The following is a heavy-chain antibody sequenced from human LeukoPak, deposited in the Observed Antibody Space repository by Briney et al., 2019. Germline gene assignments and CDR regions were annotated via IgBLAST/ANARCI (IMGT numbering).Heavy chain of an antibody. CDR3: ARAKIAAPKYYYYYMDV. CDR1: GFTFSDYY. Sequence: GGSLRLSCAASGFTFSDYYMSWIRQAPGKGLEWVSYISSSGSTIYYADSVKGRFTISRDNAKNSLYLQMNSLRAEDTAVYYCARAKIAAPKYYYYYMDVWGKGTTVTVSS. J-gene: IGHJ6*03. CDR2: ISSSGSTI. V-gene: IGHV3-11*04. D-gene: IGHD6-6*01.